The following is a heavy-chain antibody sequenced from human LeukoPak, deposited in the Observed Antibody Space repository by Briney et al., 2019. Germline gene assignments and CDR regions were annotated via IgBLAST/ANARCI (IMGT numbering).Heavy chain of an antibody. CDR2: IYYSGST. CDR3: ASPKTYATDDWYFDL. V-gene: IGHV4-39*01. Sequence: SETLSLTCTVSGGSISSSSYSWGWLRQPPGKGLEWIGSIYYSGSTYYNPSLKSRVTISVDTSKNQFSLKLSSVTAADTAVYYCASPKTYATDDWYFDLWGRGTLVTVSS. J-gene: IGHJ2*01. CDR1: GGSISSSSYS. D-gene: IGHD4-17*01.